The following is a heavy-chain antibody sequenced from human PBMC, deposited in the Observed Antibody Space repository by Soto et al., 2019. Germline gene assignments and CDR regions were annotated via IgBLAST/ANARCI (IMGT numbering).Heavy chain of an antibody. CDR1: GFTFSSYA. V-gene: IGHV3-23*01. Sequence: EVQLLESGGGLVQPGGSLRLSCAASGFTFSSYAMSWVRQAPGKGLEWVSAISGSGGSTYYADSVKGRFTISRDNSKNTLYLQMNSLRAENTAVYYCAKIPHGWPLYYMDVWGKGTTVTVSS. J-gene: IGHJ6*03. CDR3: AKIPHGWPLYYMDV. D-gene: IGHD6-19*01. CDR2: ISGSGGST.